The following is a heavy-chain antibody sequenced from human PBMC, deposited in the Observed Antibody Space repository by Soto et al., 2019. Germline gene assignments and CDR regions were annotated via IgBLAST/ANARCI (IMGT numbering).Heavy chain of an antibody. Sequence: QVHLVESGGGVVQPGRSLRLSCVASGFNFKAYGMHWVRQAPGKGLEWVAVISTDGTNQHHADSVKGRFTISRDNFKNTLYLQMNSLRPEDTAVYFCAVGGGDLSLTPFDYWGQGTLVTVS. CDR3: AVGGGDLSLTPFDY. CDR1: GFNFKAYG. CDR2: ISTDGTNQ. D-gene: IGHD3-16*02. J-gene: IGHJ4*02. V-gene: IGHV3-30-3*01.